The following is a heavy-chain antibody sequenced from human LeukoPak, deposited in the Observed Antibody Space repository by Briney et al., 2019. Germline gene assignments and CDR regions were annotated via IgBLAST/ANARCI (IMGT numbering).Heavy chain of an antibody. CDR1: GFTFSNYW. Sequence: GGSLRLSCAASGFTFSNYWMTWVRQAPGKGLEWVANIKPDGSVGYYVDSVRGRFIISRDNAGNSLYLHMNSLRVEDTAVYYCTQNLVAAAGDHWGQGTLLIVSS. J-gene: IGHJ4*02. D-gene: IGHD6-13*01. CDR2: IKPDGSVG. CDR3: TQNLVAAAGDH. V-gene: IGHV3-7*01.